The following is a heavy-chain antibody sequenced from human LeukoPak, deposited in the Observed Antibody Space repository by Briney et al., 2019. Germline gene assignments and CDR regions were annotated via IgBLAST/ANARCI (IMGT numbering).Heavy chain of an antibody. CDR3: ARTLGLAGKVFLDY. J-gene: IGHJ4*02. CDR2: IFYSGST. D-gene: IGHD6-19*01. V-gene: IGHV4-39*01. Sequence: SETLSLNCTVSGGSIGSGDLYWDWIRQPPGKGLEWVGDIFYSGSTHYNPSLKGRVTISIDTSKNQFSLRLSSVTAADTAVYYCARTLGLAGKVFLDYWGQGTLVTVSS. CDR1: GGSIGSGDLY.